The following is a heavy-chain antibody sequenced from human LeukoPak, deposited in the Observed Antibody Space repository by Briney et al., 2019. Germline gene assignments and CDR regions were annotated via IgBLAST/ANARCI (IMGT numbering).Heavy chain of an antibody. CDR3: ATGRAAGTPDYMDV. V-gene: IGHV1-2*02. CDR1: GYTFTGYY. Sequence: ASVKVSCKASGYTFTGYYMHWVRQAPGQGLEYMGWINPISGGTDYAQKLRGRVTMTRDTSISTAYMEVSRLRSDDTAMYYCATGRAAGTPDYMDVWGKGTTVT. D-gene: IGHD6-13*01. CDR2: INPISGGT. J-gene: IGHJ6*03.